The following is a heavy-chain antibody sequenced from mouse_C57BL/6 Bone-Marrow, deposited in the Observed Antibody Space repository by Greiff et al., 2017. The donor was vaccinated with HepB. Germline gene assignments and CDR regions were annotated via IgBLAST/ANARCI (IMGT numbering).Heavy chain of an antibody. Sequence: VKLMESGPELVKPGASVKISCKASGYAFSSSWMNWVKQRPGKGLEWIGRIYPGDGDTNYNGKFKGKATLTADKSSSTAYMQLSSLTSEDSAVYFCANIYYDYERNDYWGQGTTLTVSS. CDR3: ANIYYDYERNDY. D-gene: IGHD2-4*01. CDR2: IYPGDGDT. CDR1: GYAFSSSW. V-gene: IGHV1-82*01. J-gene: IGHJ2*01.